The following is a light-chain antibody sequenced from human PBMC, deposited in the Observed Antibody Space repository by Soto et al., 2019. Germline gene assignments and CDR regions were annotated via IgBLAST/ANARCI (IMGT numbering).Light chain of an antibody. J-gene: IGKJ4*01. V-gene: IGKV3-11*01. CDR3: QQRSNWPLT. CDR2: DTS. CDR1: QSVSSS. Sequence: EIVLTQSPGTLSLSPGERATLFCRASQSVSSSLAWYQQKPGQAPRLLIYDTSNRATGIPARFSGSGSGTDFTLTISSLEPEDFAVYYCQQRSNWPLTFGGGTKVEIK.